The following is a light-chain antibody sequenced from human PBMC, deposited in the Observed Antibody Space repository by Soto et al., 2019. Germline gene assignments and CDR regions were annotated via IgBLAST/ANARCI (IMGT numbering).Light chain of an antibody. V-gene: IGKV3-11*01. CDR2: DAS. J-gene: IGKJ4*01. CDR3: QQRDAWPLT. CDR1: QSVRGY. Sequence: IVLTQSPATLSLSPGERATLSCRASQSVRGYLVWYHQQKPGQAPRLLIYDASNRATGIPARFSGSGSGTDFTLTISSLEPEDFGVYYCQQRDAWPLTFGGGTKVEIK.